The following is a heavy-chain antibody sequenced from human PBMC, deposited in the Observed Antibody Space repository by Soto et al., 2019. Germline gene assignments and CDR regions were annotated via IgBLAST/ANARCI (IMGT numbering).Heavy chain of an antibody. V-gene: IGHV4-59*08. CDR1: GGSISSYY. CDR2: IYYSGST. D-gene: IGHD2-15*01. Sequence: QVQLQESGPGLVKPSETLSLICTVSGGSISSYYWSWIRQPPGKGLEWIGYIYYSGSTNYNTSLKSRVIISLDSAKNQFSLKLTSVTAADTAVYYCARRVGSCRGGTCYSIWFDLWGQGTLVTVSS. J-gene: IGHJ5*02. CDR3: ARRVGSCRGGTCYSIWFDL.